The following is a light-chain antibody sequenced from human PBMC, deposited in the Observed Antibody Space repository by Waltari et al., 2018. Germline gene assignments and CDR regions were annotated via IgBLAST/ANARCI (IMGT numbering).Light chain of an antibody. Sequence: TQMTQSPSPLSASVGDRVPITCRASQFIDKWLAWYQQKPGKAPKLLIYKATILETGVPSRFTGSGSGTEFTLTISSLQPDDFATFYCLQYHDYSSFGQGTKLEI. V-gene: IGKV1-5*03. CDR2: KAT. CDR3: LQYHDYSS. CDR1: QFIDKW. J-gene: IGKJ2*03.